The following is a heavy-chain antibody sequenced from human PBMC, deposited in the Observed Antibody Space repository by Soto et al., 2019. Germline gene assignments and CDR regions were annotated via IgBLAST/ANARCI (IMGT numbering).Heavy chain of an antibody. J-gene: IGHJ3*02. Sequence: PSETLSLTSTVSGGSISTYYWTWIRQPPGKGLECMGYIHYSGSANYKPSLKSRVTISVDTSKNQFSLKVTSVTAADTAVFYCARGAWGDAGAFDIWGRGTMVTVSS. CDR3: ARGAWGDAGAFDI. V-gene: IGHV4-59*01. D-gene: IGHD1-26*01. CDR2: IHYSGSA. CDR1: GGSISTYY.